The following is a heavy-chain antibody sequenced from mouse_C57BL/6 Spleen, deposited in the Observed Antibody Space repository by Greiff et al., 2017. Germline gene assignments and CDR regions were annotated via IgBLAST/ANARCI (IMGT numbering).Heavy chain of an antibody. D-gene: IGHD3-3*01. J-gene: IGHJ4*01. Sequence: EVQLVESGGGLVQPGGSLSLSCAASGFTFTDYYMSWVRQPPGKALEWLGFIRNKANGYTTEYSASVKGRFTISRDNSQSILYLQMNALRAEDSATYYCAARDFYAMDYWGQGTSVTVSS. CDR1: GFTFTDYY. V-gene: IGHV7-3*01. CDR3: AARDFYAMDY. CDR2: IRNKANGYTT.